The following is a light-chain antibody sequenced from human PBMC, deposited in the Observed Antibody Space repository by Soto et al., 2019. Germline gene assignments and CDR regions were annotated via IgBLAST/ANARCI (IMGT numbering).Light chain of an antibody. CDR2: GAS. V-gene: IGKV3-15*01. CDR3: QQYNNWPPWT. J-gene: IGKJ1*01. Sequence: EIAMTESLSKLSVSSGETATLVCRASQSVSSNLAWYQQKHAQAPRLLIYGASTRATGIPARFSGSGSGTEFTLPISSLQSEDFAVYYGQQYNNWPPWTFGQGTKVDIK. CDR1: QSVSSN.